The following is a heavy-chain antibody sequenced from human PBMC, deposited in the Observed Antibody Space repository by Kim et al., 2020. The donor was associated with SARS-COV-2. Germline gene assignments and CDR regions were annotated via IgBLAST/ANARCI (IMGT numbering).Heavy chain of an antibody. Sequence: GGSLRLSCAASGFTFSNYAMSWVRQAPGKGLEWVSVIYSGGSSTYYADAVKGRFTISRDNSKNTLYLQMNSLRTEDTAVYYCAKGALTKFYHMDVWGQGTTVTVSS. CDR1: GFTFSNYA. V-gene: IGHV3-23*03. D-gene: IGHD3-9*01. CDR2: IYSGGSST. CDR3: AKGALTKFYHMDV. J-gene: IGHJ6*02.